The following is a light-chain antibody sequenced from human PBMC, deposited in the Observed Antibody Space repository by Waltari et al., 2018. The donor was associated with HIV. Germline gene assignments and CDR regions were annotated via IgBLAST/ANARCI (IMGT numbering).Light chain of an antibody. CDR3: SSYADTNNVL. Sequence: QSALTQPPSASGSPGQSVTLSCTGTSSDVGVFDYVSCYQHHPAKAPNLLICAVNRRPSGVPDRFSGSKSGNTASLTVSGLQTEDEADYYCSSYADTNNVLFGGGTKLTVL. CDR2: AVN. CDR1: SSDVGVFDY. V-gene: IGLV2-8*01. J-gene: IGLJ3*02.